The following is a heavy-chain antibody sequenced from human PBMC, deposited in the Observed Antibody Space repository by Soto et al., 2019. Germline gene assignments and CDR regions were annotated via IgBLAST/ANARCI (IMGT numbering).Heavy chain of an antibody. V-gene: IGHV2-70*01. CDR2: IDWDDDK. CDR3: ARNKGAYSSGWYGGMDV. J-gene: IGHJ6*02. Sequence: SGPTLVNPTQTLTLTCTFSGFSLSTSGMCVSWIRQPPGKALEWLALIDWDDDKYYSTSLKTRLTISKDTSKNQVVLTMTNMGPVDTATYYCARNKGAYSSGWYGGMDVWGQGTTVTVSS. CDR1: GFSLSTSGMC. D-gene: IGHD6-19*01.